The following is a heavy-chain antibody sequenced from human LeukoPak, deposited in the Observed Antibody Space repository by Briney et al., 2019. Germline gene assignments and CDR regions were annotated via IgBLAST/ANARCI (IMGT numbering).Heavy chain of an antibody. V-gene: IGHV4-59*08. J-gene: IGHJ4*02. CDR3: ARQPYMLGAYYFDY. D-gene: IGHD1-26*01. Sequence: SETLSLTCTVSGASMKSYYWSWIRQPPGKGLEWIGYIFYSGDTNYNPSLKSRVTLSVDTSKNQFSLNLRSVTAADTAVYYCARQPYMLGAYYFDYWDQGTLVAVSS. CDR1: GASMKSYY. CDR2: IFYSGDT.